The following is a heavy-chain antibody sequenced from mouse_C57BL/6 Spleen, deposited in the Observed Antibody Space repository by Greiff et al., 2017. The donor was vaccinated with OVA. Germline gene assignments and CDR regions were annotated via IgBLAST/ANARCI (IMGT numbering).Heavy chain of an antibody. V-gene: IGHV1-22*01. Sequence: EVQLQQSGPELVKPGASVKMSCKASGYTFTDYNMHWVKQSPGKSLEWIGYINPNNGGTSYNQKFKGKATLTVNKSSSTAYMELRSLTSEDSAVYYCARPSIYDGYYAYYFDYWGQGTTLTVSS. CDR1: GYTFTDYN. CDR2: INPNNGGT. CDR3: ARPSIYDGYYAYYFDY. D-gene: IGHD2-3*01. J-gene: IGHJ2*01.